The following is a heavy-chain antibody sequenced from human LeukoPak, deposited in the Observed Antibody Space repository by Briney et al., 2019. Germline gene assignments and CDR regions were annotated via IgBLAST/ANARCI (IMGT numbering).Heavy chain of an antibody. CDR2: IYYSGST. Sequence: NPSETLSLTCTVSGGSISSSSYYWGWIRQSPGKGLEWIGSIYYSGSTYYNPSLKSRVTIAVDTSKNQFSLKLSSVTAADTAVYYCARALEGPYYGSGSYYNGPYYFDYWGQGTLVTVSS. CDR3: ARALEGPYYGSGSYYNGPYYFDY. V-gene: IGHV4-39*01. CDR1: GGSISSSSYY. J-gene: IGHJ4*02. D-gene: IGHD3-10*01.